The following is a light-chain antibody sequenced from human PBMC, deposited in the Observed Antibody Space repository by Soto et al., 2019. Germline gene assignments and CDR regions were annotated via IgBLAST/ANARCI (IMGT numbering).Light chain of an antibody. CDR2: EVI. CDR3: SSYTSNNTPVI. V-gene: IGLV2-14*01. Sequence: QSALTQPASVSGSPGQSITISCTGTSSDVGGYNYVSWYQQHPGKAPKLMIYEVINRPSGVSNRFSGSKSGNTASLTISGLQPEDEADYYCSSYTSNNTPVIFGGGTKLTVL. CDR1: SSDVGGYNY. J-gene: IGLJ2*01.